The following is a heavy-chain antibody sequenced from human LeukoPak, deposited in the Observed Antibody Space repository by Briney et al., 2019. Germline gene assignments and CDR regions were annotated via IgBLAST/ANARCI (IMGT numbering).Heavy chain of an antibody. CDR3: ARGSSTPFYYYGMDV. V-gene: IGHV3-48*03. Sequence: PGGSLTLSCAASGFTFSSYEMNWVRQAPGKGLEWVSYISSSGSTIYYADSVKGRFIISRDNDKNSLYLQMNSLRAEDTAVYYCARGSSTPFYYYGMDVWGQGTTVTVSS. D-gene: IGHD6-6*01. CDR1: GFTFSSYE. J-gene: IGHJ6*02. CDR2: ISSSGSTI.